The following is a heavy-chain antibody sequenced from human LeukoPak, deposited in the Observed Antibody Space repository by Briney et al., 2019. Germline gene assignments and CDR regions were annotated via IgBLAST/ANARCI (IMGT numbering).Heavy chain of an antibody. V-gene: IGHV1-2*02. CDR3: ATAQRCSGGTCYAWTDAFHV. CDR2: VHLNGGGT. D-gene: IGHD2-15*01. CDR1: GHIFTVDS. J-gene: IGHJ3*01. Sequence: GASVKVSCTASGHIFTVDSIHWVRQAPGQGLEWLGWVHLNGGGTYRAQKFEGRVTKTKGSSISTASMELSGLTSDDTAVYYCATAQRCSGGTCYAWTDAFHVWGQGTMVIVSS.